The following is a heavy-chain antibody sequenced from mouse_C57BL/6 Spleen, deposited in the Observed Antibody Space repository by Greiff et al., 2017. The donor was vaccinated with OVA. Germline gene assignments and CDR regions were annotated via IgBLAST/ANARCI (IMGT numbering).Heavy chain of an antibody. Sequence: VQLQQPGAELVKPGASVKLSCKASGYTFTSYWMQWVKQRPGQGLEWIGEIDPSDSYTNYNQKFKGKATLTVDTSSSTAYMQLSSLTSEDSAVYYCARGGYDGYYGYYFDYWGQGTTLTVSS. J-gene: IGHJ2*01. CDR3: ARGGYDGYYGYYFDY. CDR2: IDPSDSYT. CDR1: GYTFTSYW. D-gene: IGHD2-3*01. V-gene: IGHV1-50*01.